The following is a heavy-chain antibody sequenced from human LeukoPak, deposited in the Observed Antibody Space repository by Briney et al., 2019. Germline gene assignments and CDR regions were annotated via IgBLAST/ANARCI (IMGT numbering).Heavy chain of an antibody. Sequence: GASVKVSCKASGYIFADYYMHWVRQAPGQELGWMGRINPNSGGTNYAQKFQGRVTMTRDTSTSTVYMELSSLRSDDTAVYYCARPRVERYYDRSGSFDYWGQGTLVTVSS. CDR1: GYIFADYY. CDR2: INPNSGGT. V-gene: IGHV1/OR15-1*04. CDR3: ARPRVERYYDRSGSFDY. D-gene: IGHD3-22*01. J-gene: IGHJ4*02.